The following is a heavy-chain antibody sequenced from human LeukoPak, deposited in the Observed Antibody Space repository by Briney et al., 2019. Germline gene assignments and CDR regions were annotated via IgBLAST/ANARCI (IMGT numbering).Heavy chain of an antibody. Sequence: ASVKVSCKASGYTFTGYHMHWVRQAPGQGLEWMGWINPNSGGTNYAQKFQGRVTMTRDTSISTAYMELSRLRSDDTAVYYCARELGYCSSTSCYAGALDIWGQGTMVTVSS. D-gene: IGHD2-2*01. CDR3: ARELGYCSSTSCYAGALDI. CDR1: GYTFTGYH. J-gene: IGHJ3*02. V-gene: IGHV1-2*02. CDR2: INPNSGGT.